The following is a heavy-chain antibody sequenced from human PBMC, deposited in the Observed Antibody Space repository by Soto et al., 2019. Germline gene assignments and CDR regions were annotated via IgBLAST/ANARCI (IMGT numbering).Heavy chain of an antibody. D-gene: IGHD2-8*02. J-gene: IGHJ4*02. CDR3: GRKPRTNLVDY. Sequence: VQLVDSGGGLVQPGGSLRLSCAASGFTFSTFEMNWVRQAPGKGLEWVAVIWYDGSNEYYADSVKGRFTISRDNSKNTLYLQMNSLRGEDTAVYYCGRKPRTNLVDYWGQGTLVTVSS. CDR2: IWYDGSNE. V-gene: IGHV3-33*08. CDR1: GFTFSTFE.